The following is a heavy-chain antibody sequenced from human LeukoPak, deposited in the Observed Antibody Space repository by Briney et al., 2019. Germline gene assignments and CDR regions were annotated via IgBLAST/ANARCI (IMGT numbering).Heavy chain of an antibody. Sequence: GGSLRLSCAASGFIFSDHHKDWVRQAPGKGLEWVGRIRNKVSSYTTEWAASVKGRFTFSRDDLKKSLYLQMNSLKTEDTAVYYCTKSPVGSIVDAWGQGTTVTVSS. J-gene: IGHJ6*02. CDR3: TKSPVGSIVDA. CDR2: IRNKVSSYTT. D-gene: IGHD3-22*01. CDR1: GFIFSDHH. V-gene: IGHV3-72*01.